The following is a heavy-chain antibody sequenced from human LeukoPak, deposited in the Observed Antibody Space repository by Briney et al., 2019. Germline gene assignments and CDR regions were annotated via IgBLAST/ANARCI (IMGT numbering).Heavy chain of an antibody. V-gene: IGHV4-34*01. CDR1: GGSFSGYY. CDR2: INHSGST. Sequence: SETLSLTCAVYGGSFSGYYWSWIRQPPGKGLEWIGEINHSGSTNYNPSLKSRVTISVDTSKNQFSLKLSSVTAADTAVYYCARAARIAAAGTDYYYYYGMDVWGQGTKVTVSS. CDR3: ARAARIAAAGTDYYYYYGMDV. D-gene: IGHD6-13*01. J-gene: IGHJ6*02.